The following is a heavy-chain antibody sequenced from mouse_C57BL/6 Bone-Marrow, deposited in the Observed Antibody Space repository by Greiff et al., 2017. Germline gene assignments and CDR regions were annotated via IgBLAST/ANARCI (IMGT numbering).Heavy chain of an antibody. CDR1: GFTFSDYY. CDR3: ARRHGYYPWFAY. D-gene: IGHD2-3*01. V-gene: IGHV5-12*01. Sequence: EVQRVESGGGLVQPGGSLKLSCAASGFTFSDYYMYWVRQTPEKRLEWVAYISNGGGSTYYPDTVKGRFTISRDNAKNTLYLQMSRLKSEDTAMYYCARRHGYYPWFAYWGQGTLVTVSA. CDR2: ISNGGGST. J-gene: IGHJ3*01.